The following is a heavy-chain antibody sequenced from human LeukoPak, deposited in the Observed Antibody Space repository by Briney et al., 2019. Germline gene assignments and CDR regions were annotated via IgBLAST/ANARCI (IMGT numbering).Heavy chain of an antibody. D-gene: IGHD2-2*01. CDR2: MNPNSGNT. V-gene: IGHV1-8*01. CDR3: ARLLTRYQLLLSWYYMDV. J-gene: IGHJ6*03. CDR1: GYTFTSYD. Sequence: ASVKVSCKASGYTFTSYDIHWVRQATGQGLEWMGWMNPNSGNTGYAQKFQGRVTMTRNTSISTAYMELSSLRSEDTAVYYCARLLTRYQLLLSWYYMDVWGKGTTVTVSS.